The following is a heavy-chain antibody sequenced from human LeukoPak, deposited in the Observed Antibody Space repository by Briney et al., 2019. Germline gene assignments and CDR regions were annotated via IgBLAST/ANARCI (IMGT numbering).Heavy chain of an antibody. CDR3: AKGVRFLDWWILDY. CDR2: ISGSDST. Sequence: PGGSLRLSCAASGFTFSSYAMSWVRQAPGKGLEWVSAISGSDSTYYADSVKGRFTISRDNSKNTLYLQMNSLRAEDTTIYYCAKGVRFLDWWILDYWGQGSLVTVYS. D-gene: IGHD3-9*01. V-gene: IGHV3-23*01. CDR1: GFTFSSYA. J-gene: IGHJ4*02.